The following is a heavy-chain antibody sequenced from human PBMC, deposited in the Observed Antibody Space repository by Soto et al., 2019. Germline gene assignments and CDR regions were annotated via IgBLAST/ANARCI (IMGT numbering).Heavy chain of an antibody. CDR2: IYAAGHT. V-gene: IGHV3-66*01. D-gene: IGHD4-4*01. CDR3: ARAIVTPGTYYIYV. Sequence: EVRLVESGGGLVQPGESLRLSCEASGFTVGTNYISWVRQSPGKGLEWVSVIYAAGHTYYPDSVKGRFTISRDKSLNTVSLQMSSLRVDDTAVYYCARAIVTPGTYYIYVWGKGTTVTVSS. CDR1: GFTVGTNY. J-gene: IGHJ6*03.